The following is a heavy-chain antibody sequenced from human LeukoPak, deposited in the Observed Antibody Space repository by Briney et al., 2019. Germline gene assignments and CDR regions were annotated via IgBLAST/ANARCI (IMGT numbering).Heavy chain of an antibody. CDR3: ARGRVSITIFGVVTVRPYYYYMDV. Sequence: ASVKVSCKASGYTFTSYDINWVRQATGQGLEWMGWMNPNSGNTGYAQKFQGRVTMTRNTSISTAYTELSSLRSEDTAVYYCARGRVSITIFGVVTVRPYYYYMDVWGKGTTVTVSS. CDR1: GYTFTSYD. V-gene: IGHV1-8*01. D-gene: IGHD3-3*01. J-gene: IGHJ6*03. CDR2: MNPNSGNT.